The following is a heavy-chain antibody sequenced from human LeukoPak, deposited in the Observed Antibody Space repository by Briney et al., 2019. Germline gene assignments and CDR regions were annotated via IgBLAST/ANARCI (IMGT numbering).Heavy chain of an antibody. CDR1: GGSISSSSYY. J-gene: IGHJ4*02. CDR3: ARGKGYSSGWYFDY. D-gene: IGHD6-19*01. Sequence: SETLSLTCTVSGGSISSSSYYWSWIRQPAGKGLEWIGRIVTSGSTNYNPSLKSRVTMSVDTSKSQFSLKLSSVIAADTAVYYCARGKGYSSGWYFDYWGQGTLVTVSS. CDR2: IVTSGST. V-gene: IGHV4-61*02.